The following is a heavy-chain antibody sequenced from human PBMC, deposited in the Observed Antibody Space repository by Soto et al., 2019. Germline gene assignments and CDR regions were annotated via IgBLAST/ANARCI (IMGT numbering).Heavy chain of an antibody. J-gene: IGHJ4*02. CDR2: FYSSTNYI. Sequence: GGSLRLSCAASGFTFSDYSMSWVRQAPGKGLEWVSSFYSSTNYIYQAESVRGRFTISRDNAKNSLYLQMDSLRVEDTAVYYCARDLGVGPSNFWGQGTLVTVSS. D-gene: IGHD3-3*01. CDR3: ARDLGVGPSNF. CDR1: GFTFSDYS. V-gene: IGHV3-21*01.